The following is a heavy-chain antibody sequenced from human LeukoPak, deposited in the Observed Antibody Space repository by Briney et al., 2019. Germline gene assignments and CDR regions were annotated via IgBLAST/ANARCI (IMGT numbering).Heavy chain of an antibody. J-gene: IGHJ6*03. CDR3: ARESVEMVQIFSRGPDYYHYYMDV. CDR2: INPNNGGT. CDR1: GYTFTDDY. V-gene: IGHV1-2*02. D-gene: IGHD5-24*01. Sequence: GSVKVSCKASGYTFTDDYVHWVRQAPGQGLEWMGWINPNNGGTNHAQKFQGRVSMTRDTSISTAYMELSSLKSDDTAVYYCARESVEMVQIFSRGPDYYHYYMDVWGKGTTVTVSS.